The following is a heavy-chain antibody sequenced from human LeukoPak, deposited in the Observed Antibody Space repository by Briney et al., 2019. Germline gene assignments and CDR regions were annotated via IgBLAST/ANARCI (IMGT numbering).Heavy chain of an antibody. CDR1: GYTFTSYG. CDR2: ISAYNGNT. D-gene: IGHD6-13*01. V-gene: IGHV1-18*01. Sequence: WASVKVSCKGSGYTFTSYGISWVRQAPGQGLEWMGWISAYNGNTNYAQKLQGRVTMTTGTSTSTAYMELRSLRSDDTAVYYCARQYSSSWYPDYWGQGTLVTVSS. J-gene: IGHJ4*02. CDR3: ARQYSSSWYPDY.